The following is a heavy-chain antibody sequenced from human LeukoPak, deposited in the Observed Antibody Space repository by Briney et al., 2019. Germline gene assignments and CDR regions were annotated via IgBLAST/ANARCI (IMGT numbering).Heavy chain of an antibody. CDR3: ASRLRDYDFWSGQYGMDV. V-gene: IGHV1-69*04. D-gene: IGHD3-3*01. CDR2: IIPILGIA. Sequence: SVKVSCKASGGTFSSYAISWVRQAPGQGLEWMGRIIPILGIANYAQKFQGRVTITADKSTSTAYMELSSLRSEDTAVYYCASRLRDYDFWSGQYGMDVWGQGTTVTVSS. CDR1: GGTFSSYA. J-gene: IGHJ6*02.